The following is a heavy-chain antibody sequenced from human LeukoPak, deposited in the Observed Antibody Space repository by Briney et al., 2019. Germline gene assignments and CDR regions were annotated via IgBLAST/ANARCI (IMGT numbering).Heavy chain of an antibody. Sequence: GGSLRLSCAASGFTFSSYSMNWVRQAPGKGLEWVSYISSSSSTIYYADSVKGRFTISRDNAKNSLYLQMNSLRAEDTAVYYCAKGYTPYCSSTSCYIFTFPDYWGQGTLVTVSS. D-gene: IGHD2-2*02. J-gene: IGHJ4*02. CDR1: GFTFSSYS. V-gene: IGHV3-48*04. CDR3: AKGYTPYCSSTSCYIFTFPDY. CDR2: ISSSSSTI.